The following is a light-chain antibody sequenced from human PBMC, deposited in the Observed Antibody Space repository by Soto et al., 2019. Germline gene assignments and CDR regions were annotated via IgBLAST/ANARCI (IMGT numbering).Light chain of an antibody. J-gene: IGKJ1*01. V-gene: IGKV3-15*01. CDR1: QSVSRT. CDR3: QQCYNWPWT. Sequence: EIVMTQSPATLSVSPGERATLSCKASQSVSRTLAWYQQKPGQAPSLLIYAASTRPTGIPARFSGSGSGTEFTLTISGLQPEDFAIYYCQQCYNWPWTCGRGTTVEI. CDR2: AAS.